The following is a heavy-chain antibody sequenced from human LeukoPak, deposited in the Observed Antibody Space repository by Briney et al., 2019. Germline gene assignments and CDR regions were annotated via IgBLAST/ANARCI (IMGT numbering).Heavy chain of an antibody. V-gene: IGHV3-23*01. CDR2: ISGSGGST. CDR1: GFTFSSYA. Sequence: GGSLRLSCAASGFTFSSYAMSWVRQAPGKGREWVSAISGSGGSTYYADSVKGRFTISRDNSKNTLYLQMNSLRAEDTAVYYCAKDSAGSGYYPRFDYWGQGTLVTVSS. CDR3: AKDSAGSGYYPRFDY. J-gene: IGHJ4*02. D-gene: IGHD3-22*01.